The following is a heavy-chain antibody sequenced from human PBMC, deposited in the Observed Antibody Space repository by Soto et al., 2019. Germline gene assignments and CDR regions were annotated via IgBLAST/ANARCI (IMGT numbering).Heavy chain of an antibody. CDR2: IIPIFGTA. V-gene: IGHV1-69*13. J-gene: IGHJ1*01. Sequence: SVKVSCKASGGTFSSHAISWVRQAPGQGLEWMGGIIPIFGTANYAQKFQGRVTITADESTSTAYMELSSLRSEDTAVYYCAREPVPRGQKKGPAEYFQHWGQGTLVTVSS. CDR1: GGTFSSHA. CDR3: AREPVPRGQKKGPAEYFQH.